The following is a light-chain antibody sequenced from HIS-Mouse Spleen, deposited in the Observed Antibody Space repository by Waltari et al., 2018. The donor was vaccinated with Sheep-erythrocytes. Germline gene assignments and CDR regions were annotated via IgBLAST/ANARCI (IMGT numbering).Light chain of an antibody. Sequence: SSELTQDPAVSVALGQTVRITCQGDSPRSDYASRYQQKPGQAPVLVIYGKNNRPSGIPDRFSGSSSGNTASLTITGAQAEDEADYYCNSRDSSGNHLVFGGGTKLTVL. CDR3: NSRDSSGNHLV. J-gene: IGLJ3*02. CDR2: GKN. CDR1: SPRSDY. V-gene: IGLV3-19*01.